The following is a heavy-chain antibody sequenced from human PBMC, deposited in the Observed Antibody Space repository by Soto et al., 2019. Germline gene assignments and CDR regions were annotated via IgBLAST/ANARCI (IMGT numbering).Heavy chain of an antibody. CDR3: AKEGIRAAAGTGAFDI. CDR1: GFTFSSYA. CDR2: ISGSGGST. D-gene: IGHD6-13*01. V-gene: IGHV3-23*01. Sequence: GGSLRLSCAASGFTFSSYAMSWVRQAPGKGLEWVSAISGSGGSTYYADSVKGRYTISRDNSKNTLYLQMNSLRAEDTAVYYCAKEGIRAAAGTGAFDIWGQGTMVTVSS. J-gene: IGHJ3*02.